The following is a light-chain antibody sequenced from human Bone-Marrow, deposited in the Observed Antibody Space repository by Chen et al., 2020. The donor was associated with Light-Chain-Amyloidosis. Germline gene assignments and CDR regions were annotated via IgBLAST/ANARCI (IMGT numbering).Light chain of an antibody. J-gene: IGLJ2*01. CDR1: DLPTKY. CDR2: RDT. Sequence: SYELTQPPSLPASPGQTARITCSGDDLPTKYAYWYQQKLGQAPVLVIHRDTERPSGISARFSGTSSGTTATLTISGVQTEDEADYHCQSADSSGTYEVIFGGGTKLTVL. V-gene: IGLV3-25*03. CDR3: QSADSSGTYEVI.